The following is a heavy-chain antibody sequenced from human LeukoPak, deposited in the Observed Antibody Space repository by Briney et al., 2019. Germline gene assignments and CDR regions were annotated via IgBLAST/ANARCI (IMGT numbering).Heavy chain of an antibody. CDR2: IYYSGST. CDR1: GGSISSYY. D-gene: IGHD5-18*01. Sequence: PSETLSLTCTVSGGSISSYYWGWIRQPPGKGLEWIGSIYYSGSTYYNPSLKSRVTISVDASKNQFSLKLSSVTAADTAVYYCARHYTAMVPTDWFDPWGQGTLVTVSS. V-gene: IGHV4-39*01. J-gene: IGHJ5*02. CDR3: ARHYTAMVPTDWFDP.